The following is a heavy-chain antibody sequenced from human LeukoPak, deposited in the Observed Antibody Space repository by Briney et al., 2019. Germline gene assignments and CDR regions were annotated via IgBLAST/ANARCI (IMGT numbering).Heavy chain of an antibody. J-gene: IGHJ4*02. D-gene: IGHD3-22*01. V-gene: IGHV4-39*01. Sequence: SETLSLTCTVSGGSISSSHYWGWIRQPPGKGLEWIGSIYYRGSTTYNPSLKSRVTISVDTSKNQFSLKLSSVTAADTAVYYCASEYYYDTSGYERYFDYWGQGTLVTVSS. CDR3: ASEYYYDTSGYERYFDY. CDR1: GGSISSSHY. CDR2: IYYRGST.